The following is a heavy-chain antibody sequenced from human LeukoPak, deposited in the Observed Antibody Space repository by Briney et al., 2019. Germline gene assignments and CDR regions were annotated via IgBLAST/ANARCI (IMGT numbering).Heavy chain of an antibody. J-gene: IGHJ4*02. Sequence: PGGSLRLSCAASGFTFSTHDVNWVRQAPGKGLEWVSSISSSSSYIYYADSVKGRFTISRDNAKNSLYLQMNSLRAEDTAVYYCAREDGDYRYFDYWGQGTLVTVSS. V-gene: IGHV3-21*01. D-gene: IGHD4-11*01. CDR2: ISSSSSYI. CDR1: GFTFSTHD. CDR3: AREDGDYRYFDY.